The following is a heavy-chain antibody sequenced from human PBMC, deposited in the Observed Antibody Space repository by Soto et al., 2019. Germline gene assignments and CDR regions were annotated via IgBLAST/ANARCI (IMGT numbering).Heavy chain of an antibody. CDR3: ARPRSDTSSGFDY. Sequence: GESLKISCKGSGYNFNSHWIGWVRQMPGKGLEWMGIIYPGDSDTRYSPSFQGQVTISADKPITTAFLQWNSLKASDTAMYYCARPRSDTSSGFDYWGQGTLVTVS. V-gene: IGHV5-51*01. J-gene: IGHJ4*02. CDR2: IYPGDSDT. CDR1: GYNFNSHW.